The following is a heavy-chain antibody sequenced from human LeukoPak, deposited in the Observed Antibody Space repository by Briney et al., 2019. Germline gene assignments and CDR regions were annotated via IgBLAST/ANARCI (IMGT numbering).Heavy chain of an antibody. CDR3: AKGGLQFVPAAINPLYYFDY. J-gene: IGHJ4*02. D-gene: IGHD2-2*02. Sequence: GGSLRLSCAASGFTFSSFGIHWVRQAPGKGLEWVAFIRYDGSNKYYADSVKGRFTISRDNPKNTLYLQMNSLRAEDTAVYYCAKGGLQFVPAAINPLYYFDYWGQGTLVTVSS. CDR2: IRYDGSNK. V-gene: IGHV3-30*02. CDR1: GFTFSSFG.